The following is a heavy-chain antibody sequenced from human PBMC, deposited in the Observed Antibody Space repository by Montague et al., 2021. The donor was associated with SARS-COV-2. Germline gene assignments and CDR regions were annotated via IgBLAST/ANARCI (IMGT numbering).Heavy chain of an antibody. CDR3: ARGPDSSGYYNDFDY. Sequence: SETLSLTCAVSGGSISSSHWFTWVRQPPGKGLEWIGDIYDSGTIXYNPSLKRRVTISVDRTKNQFSLKLSSVTAADTAVYYCARGPDSSGYYNDFDYWGQGTLVTVSS. CDR1: GGSISSSHW. D-gene: IGHD3-22*01. J-gene: IGHJ4*02. CDR2: IYDSGTI. V-gene: IGHV4-4*02.